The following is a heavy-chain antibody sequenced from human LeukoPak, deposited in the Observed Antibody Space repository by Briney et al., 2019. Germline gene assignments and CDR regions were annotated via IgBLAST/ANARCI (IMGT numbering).Heavy chain of an antibody. D-gene: IGHD3-22*01. CDR1: RYTFTSYTFTNYD. CDR3: ARGHGYYDTSGYYTYAFDM. Sequence: ASVKVSCTASRYTFTSYTFTNYDINRVRQDTGQGLEWMGLMNPNSGNTGYAQKFQGRVTMTRNTSITTAYMELSSLRSEDTAVYYCARGHGYYDTSGYYTYAFDMWGQGTMVTVSS. V-gene: IGHV1-8*01. CDR2: MNPNSGNT. J-gene: IGHJ3*02.